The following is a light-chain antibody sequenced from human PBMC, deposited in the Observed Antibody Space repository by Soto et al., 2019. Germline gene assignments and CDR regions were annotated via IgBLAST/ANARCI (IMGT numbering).Light chain of an antibody. J-gene: IGLJ1*01. Sequence: QSALTQPHSVSAFPGQSVTISCTGGSSGVGRYEYVSWCQQHPVNVPTLIVYPVTEPPSGVPNRLSGSNSGKTPSLTISGLQAEDEADYSCCSFAGSYSDVFGTGTKVTVI. CDR2: PVT. CDR1: SSGVGRYEY. CDR3: CSFAGSYSDV. V-gene: IGLV2-11*01.